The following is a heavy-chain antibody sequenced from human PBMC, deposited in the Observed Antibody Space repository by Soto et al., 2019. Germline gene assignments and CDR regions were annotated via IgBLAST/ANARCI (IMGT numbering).Heavy chain of an antibody. CDR2: TYYRSKWYN. J-gene: IGHJ4*02. D-gene: IGHD5-18*01. CDR1: GDSVSSNSAA. Sequence: PSQTLSLTCAISGDSVSSNSAAWNWIRQSPSRGLEWLGRTYYRSKWYNDYAVSVKSRITINPDTSKNQFSLQLNSVTPEDTAVYYCARDSWIQLWFQTVPFDYWRQGTLVTVSS. CDR3: ARDSWIQLWFQTVPFDY. V-gene: IGHV6-1*01.